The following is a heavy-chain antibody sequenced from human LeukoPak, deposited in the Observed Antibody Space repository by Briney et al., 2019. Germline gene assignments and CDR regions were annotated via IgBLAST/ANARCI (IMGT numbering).Heavy chain of an antibody. D-gene: IGHD2-2*01. V-gene: IGHV3-33*01. J-gene: IGHJ5*02. CDR1: GFTFSSYG. CDR2: IWYDGSNK. Sequence: PGGSLRLSCAASGFTFSSYGMHWVRQAPGKGLEWVAVIWYDGSNKYYADSVKGRFTISRDNSKNTLYLRMNSLRAEDTAVYYCARALEDIVVVPAAMDPWGQGTLVTVSS. CDR3: ARALEDIVVVPAAMDP.